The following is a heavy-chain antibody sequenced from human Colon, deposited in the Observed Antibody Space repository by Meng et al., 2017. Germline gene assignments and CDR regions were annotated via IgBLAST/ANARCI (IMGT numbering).Heavy chain of an antibody. CDR2: ISYDGSNK. CDR3: ARPDYGDYELDY. D-gene: IGHD4-17*01. V-gene: IGHV3-30*04. J-gene: IGHJ4*02. CDR1: GFTFSSYA. Sequence: GESLKISCAASGFTFSSYAMHWVRQAPGKGLEWVAVISYDGSNKYYADSGKGRFTISRDNSKNTLYLQMNSLRAEDTAVYYCARPDYGDYELDYWGQGTLVTVSS.